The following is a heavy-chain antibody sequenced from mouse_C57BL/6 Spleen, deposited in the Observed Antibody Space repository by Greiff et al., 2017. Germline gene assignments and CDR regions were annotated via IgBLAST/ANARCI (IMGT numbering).Heavy chain of an antibody. V-gene: IGHV5-6*01. CDR2: ISSGGSYT. J-gene: IGHJ1*03. D-gene: IGHD1-1*01. Sequence: EVKLMESGGDLVKPGGSLKLSCAASGFTFSSYGMSWVRQTPDKRLEWVATISSGGSYTYYPDSVKGRFTISRDNAKNTLYLQMSSLKSEDTAMYYCARHDGSYWYFDVWGTGTTVTVSS. CDR3: ARHDGSYWYFDV. CDR1: GFTFSSYG.